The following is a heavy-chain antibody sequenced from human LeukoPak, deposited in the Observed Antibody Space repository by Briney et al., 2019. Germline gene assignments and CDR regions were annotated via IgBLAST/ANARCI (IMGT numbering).Heavy chain of an antibody. D-gene: IGHD2-2*01. CDR3: ARAFPIVVVPAAIVGYYFDY. J-gene: IGHJ4*02. Sequence: SETLSLTCAVYGGAFSGYYWSWIRQPPGKGLEWIGEINHSGSTNYNPSLKSRVTISVDTSKNQFSLKLSSVTAADTAVYYCARAFPIVVVPAAIVGYYFDYWGQGTLVTVSS. CDR2: INHSGST. CDR1: GGAFSGYY. V-gene: IGHV4-34*01.